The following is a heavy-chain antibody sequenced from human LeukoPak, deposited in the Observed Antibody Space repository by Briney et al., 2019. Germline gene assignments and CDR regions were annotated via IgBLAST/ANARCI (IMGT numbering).Heavy chain of an antibody. CDR1: GGSISSSSYY. D-gene: IGHD3-10*01. V-gene: IGHV4-39*07. CDR3: ASLEVRAHYYYYYMDV. Sequence: KPSETLSLTCTVSGGSISSSSYYWGWIRQPPGKGLEWIGEINHSGSTNYNPSLKSRVTISVDTSKNQFSLKLSSVTAADTAVYYWASLEVRAHYYYYYMDVWGKGTTVTVSS. J-gene: IGHJ6*03. CDR2: INHSGST.